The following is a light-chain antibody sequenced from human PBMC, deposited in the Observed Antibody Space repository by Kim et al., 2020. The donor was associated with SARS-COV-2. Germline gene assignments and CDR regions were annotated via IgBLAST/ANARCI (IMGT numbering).Light chain of an antibody. V-gene: IGKV1-39*01. J-gene: IGKJ1*01. CDR2: ATS. Sequence: SAFLGNSATSTVRASQRIGSSLKWCRRRPGKAPGLLSCATSSLQSVVPSRFIGSGSGTEFTLTTSNLQPEDFAIYSCHQSNSTPRTFGQGTKLEI. CDR3: HQSNSTPRT. CDR1: QRIGSS.